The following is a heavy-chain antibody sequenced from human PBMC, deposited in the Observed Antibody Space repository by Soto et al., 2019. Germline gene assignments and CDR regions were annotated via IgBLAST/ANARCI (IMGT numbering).Heavy chain of an antibody. CDR3: ARHILTGYAYYYYYGMDV. J-gene: IGHJ6*02. CDR2: IYYSGST. V-gene: IGHV4-39*01. D-gene: IGHD3-9*01. Sequence: QLQLQESGPGLVKPSETLSLTCTVSGGSISSSSYYWGWIRQPPGKGLEWIGSIYYSGSTYYNPSLKSRVTISVDTSKNQFSLKLSSVTAADTAVYYCARHILTGYAYYYYYGMDVWGQGTTVTVSS. CDR1: GGSISSSSYY.